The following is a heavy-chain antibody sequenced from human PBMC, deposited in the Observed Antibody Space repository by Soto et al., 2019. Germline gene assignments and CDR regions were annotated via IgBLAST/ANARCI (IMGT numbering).Heavy chain of an antibody. CDR3: ARLTYYYDSSGPIDWFDP. CDR1: GGTFSSYA. Sequence: ASVKVSCKASGGTFSSYAISWVRQAPGQGLEWMGGIIPIFGTANYAQKFQGRVTITADESTSTAYMELSSLRSEDTAVYYCARLTYYYDSSGPIDWFDPWGQGTLVTVSS. CDR2: IIPIFGTA. V-gene: IGHV1-69*13. J-gene: IGHJ5*02. D-gene: IGHD3-22*01.